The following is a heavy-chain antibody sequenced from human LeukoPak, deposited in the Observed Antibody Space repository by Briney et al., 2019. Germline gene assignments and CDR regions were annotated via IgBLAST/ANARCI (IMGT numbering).Heavy chain of an antibody. CDR3: ARDQGRFLEWLEGNWFDP. V-gene: IGHV4-4*07. D-gene: IGHD3-3*01. Sequence: SETLSLTCTVSGGSISSYYWSWIRQPAGKGLEWIGRIYTSGSTNYNPSLKSRVTMSVDTSKNQFSLKLSSVTAADTAVYYCARDQGRFLEWLEGNWFDPWGQGTLVTVSS. J-gene: IGHJ5*02. CDR2: IYTSGST. CDR1: GGSISSYY.